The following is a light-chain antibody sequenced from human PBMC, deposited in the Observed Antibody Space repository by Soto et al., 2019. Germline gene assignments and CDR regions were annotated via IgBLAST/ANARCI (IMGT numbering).Light chain of an antibody. CDR2: SDR. Sequence: QSVLTQPPAVSGAPGQRVTISCTGSSSNIGAGYEVHWYQQLPGTAPQLLIYSDRYRPAGVPDRFSGSKSGTSVSLAITGLPAEDEADYHCQSYDSSLSGMVFGGGTKVTVL. J-gene: IGLJ3*02. CDR3: QSYDSSLSGMV. V-gene: IGLV1-40*01. CDR1: SSNIGAGYE.